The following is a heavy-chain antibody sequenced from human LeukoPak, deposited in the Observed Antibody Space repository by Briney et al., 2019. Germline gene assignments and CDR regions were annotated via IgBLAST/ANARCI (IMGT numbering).Heavy chain of an antibody. CDR2: ISGSGGST. D-gene: IGHD5-18*01. J-gene: IGHJ3*02. CDR1: GFTFSSYA. Sequence: GGSLRLSCAASGFTFSSYAMSWVRQAPGKGLEGVSAISGSGGSTYYADSVKGRFTTSRDNSKNTLYLQMNSLRAEDTAVYYCARIGYSYGYDAFDIWGQGTMVTVSS. V-gene: IGHV3-23*01. CDR3: ARIGYSYGYDAFDI.